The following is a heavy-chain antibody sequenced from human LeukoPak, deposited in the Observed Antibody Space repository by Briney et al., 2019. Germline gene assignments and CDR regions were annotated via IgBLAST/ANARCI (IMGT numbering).Heavy chain of an antibody. J-gene: IGHJ4*02. D-gene: IGHD4-17*01. V-gene: IGHV3-30*18. CDR2: ISYDGSNK. Sequence: GGSLRLSCAASGFTFSSYGMHWVRQAPGKGLEWVAVISYDGSNKYYADSVKGRFTISRDNSKNTLYLQMNSLRAEDTAVYYCAKDSGSATVTSGTDFDYWGQGTLVTVSS. CDR3: AKDSGSATVTSGTDFDY. CDR1: GFTFSSYG.